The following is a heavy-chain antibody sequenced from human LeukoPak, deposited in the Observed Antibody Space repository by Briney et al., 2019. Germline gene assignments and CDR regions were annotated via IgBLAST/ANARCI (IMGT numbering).Heavy chain of an antibody. Sequence: GGSLRLSCAASGFTFSSYAMSWVRQAPGKGLEWVSAISGSGGSTYYADSVKGRFTISRDNSKSTLYLQMNSLRAEDTAVYYCAKDQPPDIVVVPDLLDGMDVWGKGTTVTVSS. CDR1: GFTFSSYA. CDR3: AKDQPPDIVVVPDLLDGMDV. J-gene: IGHJ6*04. V-gene: IGHV3-23*01. D-gene: IGHD2-2*01. CDR2: ISGSGGST.